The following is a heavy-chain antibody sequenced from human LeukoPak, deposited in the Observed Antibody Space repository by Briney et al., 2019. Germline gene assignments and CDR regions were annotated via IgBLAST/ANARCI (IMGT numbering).Heavy chain of an antibody. J-gene: IGHJ4*02. V-gene: IGHV3-23*01. D-gene: IGHD2-8*01. CDR2: ISGSGDNT. Sequence: PGGSLRLSCAGSGVTFSNYAMSWVRQAPGKGLEWVSSISGSGDNTYNAASVKGRFTISRDNSKNTLYLQMNSLRAEDTAVYYWAEDRSCTYGICHGDFDYWGQGTLVTVSS. CDR1: GVTFSNYA. CDR3: AEDRSCTYGICHGDFDY.